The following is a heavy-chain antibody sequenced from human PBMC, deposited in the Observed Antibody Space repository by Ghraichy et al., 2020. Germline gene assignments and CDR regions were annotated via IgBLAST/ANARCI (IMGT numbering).Heavy chain of an antibody. D-gene: IGHD1-26*01. CDR2: IYSGGST. J-gene: IGHJ4*02. CDR1: GFTVSSNY. V-gene: IGHV3-53*01. Sequence: GGSLRLSCAASGFTVSSNYMSWVRQAPGKGLEWVSVIYSGGSTYYADSVKGRFTISRDNSKNTLYLQMNSLRAEDTAVYYCARVVGAPRAYFDYWGQGTLVTVSS. CDR3: ARVVGAPRAYFDY.